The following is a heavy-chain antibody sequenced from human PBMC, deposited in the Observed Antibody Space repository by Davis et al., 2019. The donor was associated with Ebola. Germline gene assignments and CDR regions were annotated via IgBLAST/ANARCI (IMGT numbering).Heavy chain of an antibody. CDR1: GDSVSNNRDA. Sequence: HTLSLTCSISGDSVSNNRDAWNWIRQSPSRGLEWLGRTYYRSKWFVDYAASVKSRITIKADTSKNQFSLQLTFVTPEDTAVYYCARDPPYDQGYDYWGQGTLVTVSS. D-gene: IGHD3-22*01. CDR3: ARDPPYDQGYDY. V-gene: IGHV6-1*01. CDR2: TYYRSKWFV. J-gene: IGHJ4*02.